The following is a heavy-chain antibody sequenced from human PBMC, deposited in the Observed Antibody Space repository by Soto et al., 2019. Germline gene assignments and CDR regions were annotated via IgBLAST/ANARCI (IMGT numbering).Heavy chain of an antibody. D-gene: IGHD6-19*01. CDR3: ARDQHGAVAGGYYYGMDV. J-gene: IGHJ6*02. CDR2: ISAYNGNT. Sequence: GASVKVSCKASGYTFTSYGISWVRQAPGQGLEWMGWISAYNGNTNYAQKLQGRVTMTTDTSTSTVYMELRSLRSDDTAVYYCARDQHGAVAGGYYYGMDVWGQGTTVTVSS. CDR1: GYTFTSYG. V-gene: IGHV1-18*04.